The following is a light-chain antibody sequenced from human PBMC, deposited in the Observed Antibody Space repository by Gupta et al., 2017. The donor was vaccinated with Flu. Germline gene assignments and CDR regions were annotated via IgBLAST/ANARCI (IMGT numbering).Light chain of an antibody. Sequence: EIVLTQSPATLSLSPGERATLSCRASQSVSSYLAWYQQKPGQAPRLLIYDASSRATGIPARFSGSRSGTDFTLTISSLEPEDFAVYYCQQRSNWPPGYTFGQGTKLEIK. CDR3: QQRSNWPPGYT. CDR2: DAS. V-gene: IGKV3-11*01. J-gene: IGKJ2*01. CDR1: QSVSSY.